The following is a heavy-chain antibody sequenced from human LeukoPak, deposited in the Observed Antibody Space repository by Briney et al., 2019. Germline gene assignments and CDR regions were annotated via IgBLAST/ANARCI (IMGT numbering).Heavy chain of an antibody. J-gene: IGHJ4*02. Sequence: GASVKVSCKXSGYTFTSYDINWVRQATGQGLEWMGWMNPNSGNTGYAQKFQGRVTMTRNTSISTAYMELSSLRSEDTAVYYCARGPGYSSGWYLIDYWGQGTLVTVSS. D-gene: IGHD6-19*01. V-gene: IGHV1-8*01. CDR3: ARGPGYSSGWYLIDY. CDR1: GYTFTSYD. CDR2: MNPNSGNT.